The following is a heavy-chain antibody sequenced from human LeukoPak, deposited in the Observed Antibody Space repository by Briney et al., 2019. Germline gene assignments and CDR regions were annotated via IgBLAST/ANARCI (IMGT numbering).Heavy chain of an antibody. V-gene: IGHV1-69*05. J-gene: IGHJ4*02. CDR1: GGTFSSYA. CDR3: ARDIQRYYYDSSGYYLAY. CDR2: IIPIFGTA. Sequence: SVKVSCKASGGTFSSYAISWVRQAPGQGLEWMGRIIPIFGTANYAQKFQGRVTITTDESTSTAYMELNSLRSEDTAVYYCARDIQRYYYDSSGYYLAYWGQGTLVTVSS. D-gene: IGHD3-22*01.